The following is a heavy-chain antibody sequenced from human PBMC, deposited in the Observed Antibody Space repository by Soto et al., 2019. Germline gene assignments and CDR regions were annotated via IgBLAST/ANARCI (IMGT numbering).Heavy chain of an antibody. D-gene: IGHD2-15*01. Sequence: SETLSLTCTVSGGSVSPFYWSWVRQPPGKGLEWIGYLYYSGNTNYNPSLKSRVTISVDASKNQVSLRLTSVTAADTAVYYCARVGGVAARTFDYWGQGTVVTVSS. CDR3: ARVGGVAARTFDY. J-gene: IGHJ4*02. CDR1: GGSVSPFY. CDR2: LYYSGNT. V-gene: IGHV4-59*02.